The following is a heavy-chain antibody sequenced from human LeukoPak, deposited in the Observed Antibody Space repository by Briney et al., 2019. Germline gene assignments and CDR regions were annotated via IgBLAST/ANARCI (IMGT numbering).Heavy chain of an antibody. CDR2: ISSNGGST. CDR1: GFTFSSYA. J-gene: IGHJ6*02. Sequence: PGGSLRLSCAASGFTFSSYAMHWVRQAPGKGLEYVSAISSNGGSTYYANSVKGRFTISRDNSKNTLYLQMGSLRAEDIAVYYCARSDSYDFWSGYYYYYYGMDVWGQGTTVTVSS. D-gene: IGHD3-3*01. V-gene: IGHV3-64*01. CDR3: ARSDSYDFWSGYYYYYYGMDV.